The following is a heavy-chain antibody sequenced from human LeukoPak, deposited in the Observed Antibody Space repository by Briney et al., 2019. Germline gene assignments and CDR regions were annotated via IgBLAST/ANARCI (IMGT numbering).Heavy chain of an antibody. V-gene: IGHV4-4*02. CDR3: ARTYYHYKSGFLFDY. CDR1: GGSISSSHW. Sequence: SGTLSLTCAVSGGSISSSHWWNWVRQPPGKGLEWIGEIYHSGSTNYNPSLKSRLTISVDTSKNQFSLKLSSVTAADTAMYYCARTYYHYKSGFLFDYWGQGTLVTVSS. J-gene: IGHJ4*02. D-gene: IGHD3-22*01. CDR2: IYHSGST.